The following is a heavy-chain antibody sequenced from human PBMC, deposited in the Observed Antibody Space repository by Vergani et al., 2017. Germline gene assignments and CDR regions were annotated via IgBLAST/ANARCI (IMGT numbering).Heavy chain of an antibody. J-gene: IGHJ3*02. CDR3: ARTSVRRGDDAFDM. CDR2: ISSSSSYI. CDR1: GFTFSSYS. V-gene: IGHV3-21*01. D-gene: IGHD2-2*01. Sequence: EVQLVESGGGLVKPGGSLRLSCAASGFTFSSYSMNWVRQAPGKGLEWVSSISSSSSYIYYADSVKGRFTISRDNAKNSLYLQMNSLRAEDTAVYYWARTSVRRGDDAFDMSGQGTMFTVYS.